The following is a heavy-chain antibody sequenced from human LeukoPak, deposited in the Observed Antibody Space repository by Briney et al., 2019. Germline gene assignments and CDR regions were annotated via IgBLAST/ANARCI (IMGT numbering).Heavy chain of an antibody. J-gene: IGHJ4*02. Sequence: GGSLRLSCAASGFTFSDYYMAWIRQAPGKGLEWVSYISGANSYANYADSVKGRFTISRDDAKNSLYLQMNSLRAEDTAVYYCARVRAGPIALDYWGQGTLVSVSS. D-gene: IGHD3-10*01. CDR2: ISGANSYA. V-gene: IGHV3-11*05. CDR1: GFTFSDYY. CDR3: ARVRAGPIALDY.